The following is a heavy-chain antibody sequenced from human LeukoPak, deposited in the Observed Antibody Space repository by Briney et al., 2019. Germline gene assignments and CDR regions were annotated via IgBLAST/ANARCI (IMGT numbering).Heavy chain of an antibody. Sequence: PGGSLRLSCAASGFTFTSYWIGWVRQMPGKGLEWMGIIYPGDSDTRYSPSFQGQVTISADKSISTAYLQWSSLKASDTAMYYCASTQTTADAFDIWGQGTMVTVSS. CDR2: IYPGDSDT. J-gene: IGHJ3*02. D-gene: IGHD4-17*01. CDR1: GFTFTSYW. V-gene: IGHV5-51*01. CDR3: ASTQTTADAFDI.